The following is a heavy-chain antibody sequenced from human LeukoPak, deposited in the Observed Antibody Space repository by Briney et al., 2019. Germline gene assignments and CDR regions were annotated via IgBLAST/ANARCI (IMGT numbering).Heavy chain of an antibody. V-gene: IGHV4-59*08. CDR3: ARHRAAAGTGSWFDP. J-gene: IGHJ5*02. CDR1: GGSISSYY. Sequence: PSETLSLTCTVSGGSISSYYWSWIRQPPGKGLEWIGYIYYSGSTNYNPSLKSRVTISVDTSKNQFSLKLSSVTAADTAVYYCARHRAAAGTGSWFDPWGQGTLVTVSS. CDR2: IYYSGST. D-gene: IGHD6-13*01.